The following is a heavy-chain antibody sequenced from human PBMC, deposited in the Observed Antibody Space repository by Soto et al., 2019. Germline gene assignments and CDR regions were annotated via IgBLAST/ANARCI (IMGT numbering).Heavy chain of an antibody. CDR2: FYYSGST. V-gene: IGHV4-59*12. J-gene: IGHJ5*02. CDR3: ARGAIAAAAPPAP. Sequence: PSETLSLTCTVSGGSISSYYGSWIRQPPGKGLEWIGYFYYSGSTNYNPSLKSRVTISVDTSKNQFSLKLSSVTAADTAVYYCARGAIAAAAPPAPWGQGTLVTV. D-gene: IGHD6-13*01. CDR1: GGSISSYY.